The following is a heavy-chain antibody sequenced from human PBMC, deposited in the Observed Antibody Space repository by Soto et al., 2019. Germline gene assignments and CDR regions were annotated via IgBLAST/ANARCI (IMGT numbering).Heavy chain of an antibody. D-gene: IGHD3-22*01. V-gene: IGHV4-39*01. CDR3: AGLYPYESSGYLLNY. CDR1: GGSISSSSSY. CDR2: IYYLGNT. J-gene: IGHJ4*02. Sequence: SETLSLTCTVSGGSISSSSSYWGWIRQPPGKGLEWVGSIYYLGNTYYNPSLGSRVTISVDTSKNQFSLKLRSVTAADTAVFYCAGLYPYESSGYLLNYRGQRASVTVSS.